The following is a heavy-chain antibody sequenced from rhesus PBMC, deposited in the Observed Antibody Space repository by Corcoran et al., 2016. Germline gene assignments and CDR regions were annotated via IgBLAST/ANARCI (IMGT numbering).Heavy chain of an antibody. J-gene: IGHJ4*01. Sequence: EVQLVESGRGLVQPGGSLRLSWEGSGFTFNMSGLHLVRQAPGKVLEGVAVISSDGSTKYLADSVKDRFTISRNNSNNRVYLQMNNLKLEDTAVYYCTRFDYWGQGVVVTVSS. CDR2: ISSDGSTK. V-gene: IGHV3-54*02. CDR3: TRFDY. CDR1: GFTFNMSG.